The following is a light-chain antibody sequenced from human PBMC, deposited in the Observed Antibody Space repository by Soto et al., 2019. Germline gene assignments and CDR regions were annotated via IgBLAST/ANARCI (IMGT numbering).Light chain of an antibody. CDR3: TSWTTSTTMI. CDR1: SSDIGAYNF. J-gene: IGLJ2*01. Sequence: QSVLTQPASVSGSPGRSITISCTGTSSDIGAYNFVSWYQQHPGKAPKLMLYDVNIRPSGVSNRFSGSKSGNTASLTISGLQAEDEADYYCTSWTTSTTMIFGGETKVTVL. CDR2: DVN. V-gene: IGLV2-14*03.